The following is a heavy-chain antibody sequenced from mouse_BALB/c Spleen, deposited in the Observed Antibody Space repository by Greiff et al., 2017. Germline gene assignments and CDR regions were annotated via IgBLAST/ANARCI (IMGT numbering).Heavy chain of an antibody. J-gene: IGHJ4*01. D-gene: IGHD1-1*01. CDR2: ISSGGST. CDR3: AIGYGSSPYYAMDY. Sequence: EVKLMESGGGLVKPGGSLKLSCAASGFTFSSYAMSWVRQTPEKRLEWVASISSGGSTYYPDSVKGRFTISRDNARNILYLQMSSLRSEDTAMYYCAIGYGSSPYYAMDYWGQGTSVTVSS. V-gene: IGHV5-6-5*01. CDR1: GFTFSSYA.